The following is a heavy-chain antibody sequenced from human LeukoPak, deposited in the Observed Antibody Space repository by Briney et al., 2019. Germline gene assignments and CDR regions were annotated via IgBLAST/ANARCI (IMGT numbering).Heavy chain of an antibody. CDR2: INHSGST. Sequence: SETLSLTCAVYGGSFSGYYWSWIRQPPGKGLEWIGEINHSGSTNYNPSLKSRVTISVDTSKNQFSLKLSSVTAADTAVYYCARGDGGPWGQGTLVTVSS. CDR1: GGSFSGYY. CDR3: ARGDGGP. J-gene: IGHJ5*02. V-gene: IGHV4-34*01.